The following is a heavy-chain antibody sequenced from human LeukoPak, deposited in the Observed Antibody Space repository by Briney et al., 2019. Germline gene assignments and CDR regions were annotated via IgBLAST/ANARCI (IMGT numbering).Heavy chain of an antibody. V-gene: IGHV3-23*01. CDR1: GFTFSSYA. J-gene: IGHJ4*02. CDR3: AKDYGDDGGYYFDY. CDR2: ISGSGCST. D-gene: IGHD4-17*01. Sequence: GGSLRLSCAASGFTFSSYAMSWARQAPGKGLEWVSAISGSGCSTYYADSVKGRFTISRDNSKNTLYLQMNSLRAEDTAVYYCAKDYGDDGGYYFDYWGQGTLVTVSS.